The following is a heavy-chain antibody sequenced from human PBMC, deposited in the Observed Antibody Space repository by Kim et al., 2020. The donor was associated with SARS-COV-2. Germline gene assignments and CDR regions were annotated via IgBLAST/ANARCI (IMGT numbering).Heavy chain of an antibody. Sequence: SETLSITCAVYGGSFSGYYWSWIRQPPGKGLEWIGEINHSGSTNYNPSLKSRVTISVDTSKNQFSLKLSSVTAADTAVYYCARTEGVSSSGIFDYWGQGTLVTVSS. V-gene: IGHV4-34*01. CDR1: GGSFSGYY. CDR2: INHSGST. J-gene: IGHJ4*02. D-gene: IGHD6-6*01. CDR3: ARTEGVSSSGIFDY.